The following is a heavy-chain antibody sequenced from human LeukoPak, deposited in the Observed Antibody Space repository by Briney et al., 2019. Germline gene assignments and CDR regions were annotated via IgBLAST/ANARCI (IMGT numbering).Heavy chain of an antibody. V-gene: IGHV3-23*01. J-gene: IGHJ4*02. CDR1: GCSSSSYS. CDR2: ISGGGGST. CDR3: AKRGYYYGSGVDY. Sequence: RGSPRLSCASSGCSSSSYSMSMVRTGPGKRLGCVSAISGGGGSTYYADSVKGRFTISRDNSKNTLYLQMNSLRAEDTAVYYCAKRGYYYGSGVDYWGQGTLVTVSS. D-gene: IGHD3-10*01.